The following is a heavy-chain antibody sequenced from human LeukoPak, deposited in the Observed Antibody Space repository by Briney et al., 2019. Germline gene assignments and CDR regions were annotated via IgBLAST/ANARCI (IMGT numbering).Heavy chain of an antibody. J-gene: IGHJ4*02. Sequence: ASVKVSCKASGYTFTSYGISWARQAPGQGLEWMGWISAYNGNTNYAQKLQGRVTMTTDTSTSTAYMELRSLRSDDTAVYYCARDTTAYSSGWPTGPSDYWGQGTLVTVSS. CDR1: GYTFTSYG. CDR3: ARDTTAYSSGWPTGPSDY. D-gene: IGHD6-19*01. CDR2: ISAYNGNT. V-gene: IGHV1-18*01.